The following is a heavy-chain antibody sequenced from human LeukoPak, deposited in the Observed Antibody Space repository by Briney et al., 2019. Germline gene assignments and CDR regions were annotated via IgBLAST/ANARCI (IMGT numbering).Heavy chain of an antibody. J-gene: IGHJ4*02. CDR1: GDTFISHA. CDR3: ARGHDSSGHRAAF. Sequence: GASVKVSCKASGDTFISHAITWVRQAPGQGLEWTGRIIPIIGTGNYAQKFQGRVTITADKSTNTAYMELTSVTAEDTAVYYCARGHDSSGHRAAFWGQGTRVTVSS. D-gene: IGHD3-22*01. CDR2: IIPIIGTG. V-gene: IGHV1-69*04.